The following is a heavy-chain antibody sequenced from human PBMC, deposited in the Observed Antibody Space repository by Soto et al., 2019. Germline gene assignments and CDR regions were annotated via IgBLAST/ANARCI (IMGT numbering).Heavy chain of an antibody. CDR2: IYYSGST. J-gene: IGHJ4*02. Sequence: SETLSLTCTVSGGSISSGGYYWSWIRQHPGKGLEWIGYIYYSGSTYYNPSLKSRVTISVDTSKNQFSLKLSSVTAADTAVYYCATVLRYFDWLLFDYWGQGTLVTVSS. CDR1: GGSISSGGYY. CDR3: ATVLRYFDWLLFDY. D-gene: IGHD3-9*01. V-gene: IGHV4-31*03.